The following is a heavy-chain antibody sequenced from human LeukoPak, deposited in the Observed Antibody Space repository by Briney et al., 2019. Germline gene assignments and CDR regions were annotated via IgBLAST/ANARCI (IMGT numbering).Heavy chain of an antibody. J-gene: IGHJ3*02. CDR3: ARSDGYGLVGI. CDR2: INHGGST. CDR1: GGSFSGYF. V-gene: IGHV4-34*10. D-gene: IGHD3-10*01. Sequence: SDTLSLTCVVYGGSFSGYFYTWIRQPPGKGLQWIGEINHGGSTNYSPSLKSRLTISVDTSKTQFSLKMNSVTAADTAVYYCARSDGYGLVGIWGQGTMVTVSS.